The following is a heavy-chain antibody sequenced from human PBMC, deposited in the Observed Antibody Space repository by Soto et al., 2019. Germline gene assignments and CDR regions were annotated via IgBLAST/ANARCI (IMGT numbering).Heavy chain of an antibody. CDR1: GFTFVDCS. CDR3: TRDGISGAYNWFDP. V-gene: IGHV3-49*03. Sequence: SLRLSCTASGFTFVDCSMSFFLQAPVKGLEWVGLIRSKAYGGTTQYAASVKGRFTISRDDSKSIAYLQMNSLKTEDTAVYYCTRDGISGAYNWFDPWGQGTLVTVSS. J-gene: IGHJ5*02. D-gene: IGHD1-26*01. CDR2: IRSKAYGGTT.